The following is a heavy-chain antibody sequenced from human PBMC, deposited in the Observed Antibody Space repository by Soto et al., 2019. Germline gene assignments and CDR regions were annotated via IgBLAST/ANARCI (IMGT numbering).Heavy chain of an antibody. D-gene: IGHD1-26*01. CDR1: GGSISSYY. V-gene: IGHV4-59*01. CDR2: IYYSGST. J-gene: IGHJ6*02. CDR3: ARDGTLYYYYGMDV. Sequence: SETLSLTCTVSGGSISSYYWSWIRQPPGKGLEWIGYIYYSGSTNYNPSLKSRVTISVDTSKNQFSLKLSSVTAADTAVYYCARDGTLYYYYGMDVWGQGTTVTVSS.